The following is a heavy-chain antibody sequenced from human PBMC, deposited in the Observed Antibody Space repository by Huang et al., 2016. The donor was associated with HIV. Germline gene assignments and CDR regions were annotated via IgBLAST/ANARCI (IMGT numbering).Heavy chain of an antibody. CDR1: GYSLTAYY. D-gene: IGHD4-4*01. V-gene: IGHV1-2*02. Sequence: QVQLVQSGAEVKKPGASVRVSCRASGYSLTAYYIHWLRQAPGQGLRWMGWSNPKSATTNYAKNCKGRVNLTRDTPITTMYMDLSGLRSEDTAVYYCTRVFVRCYSSNCNYFDYWGQGTLITVSS. CDR3: TRVFVRCYSSNCNYFDY. CDR2: SNPKSATT. J-gene: IGHJ4*02.